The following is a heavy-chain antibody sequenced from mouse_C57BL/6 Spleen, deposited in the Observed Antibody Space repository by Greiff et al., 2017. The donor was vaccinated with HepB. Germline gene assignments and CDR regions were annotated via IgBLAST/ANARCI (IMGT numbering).Heavy chain of an antibody. D-gene: IGHD1-1*01. CDR2: ISSGSSTI. CDR3: ARFTVEGYYFDY. V-gene: IGHV5-17*01. Sequence: EVQRVESGGGLVKPGGSLKLSCAASGFTFSDYGMHWVRQAPEKGLEWVAYISSGSSTIYYADTVKGRFTISRDKAKTTLFLQMTSLRSEDTAMYYCARFTVEGYYFDYWGQGTTLTVSS. CDR1: GFTFSDYG. J-gene: IGHJ2*01.